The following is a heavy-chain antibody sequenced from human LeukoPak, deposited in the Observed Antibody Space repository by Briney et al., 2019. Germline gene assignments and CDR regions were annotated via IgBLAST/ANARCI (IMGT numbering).Heavy chain of an antibody. V-gene: IGHV4-38-2*01. Sequence: PSETLSLTCAVSGYSISSGYYWGWIRQPPGKGLEWIGSIYHSGSTNYNPSLKSRVTISVDTSKNQFSLKLSSVTAADTAVYYCARGPRYDFWSGYSPRKYFDYYYYYYMDVWGKGTTVTVSS. CDR2: IYHSGST. J-gene: IGHJ6*03. CDR3: ARGPRYDFWSGYSPRKYFDYYYYYYMDV. CDR1: GYSISSGYY. D-gene: IGHD3-3*01.